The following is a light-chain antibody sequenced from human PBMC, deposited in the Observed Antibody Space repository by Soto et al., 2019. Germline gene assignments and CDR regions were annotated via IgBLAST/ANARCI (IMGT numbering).Light chain of an antibody. J-gene: IGLJ2*01. CDR3: SSYTSSSTPV. V-gene: IGLV2-14*01. CDR2: EVS. Sequence: QSALTQPASVSGSPGQSITISCTGTSSDVGGYNYVSWYQQHPGKAPKLMISEVSNRPSGVSNRFSGSKSGNTASLTISGLQAEDEADYYCSSYTSSSTPVFGGGTKLTVL. CDR1: SSDVGGYNY.